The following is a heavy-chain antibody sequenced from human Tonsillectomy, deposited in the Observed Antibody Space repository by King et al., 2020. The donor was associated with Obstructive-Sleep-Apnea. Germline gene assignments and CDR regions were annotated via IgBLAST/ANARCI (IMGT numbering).Heavy chain of an antibody. CDR2: ISYSGST. CDR1: GGSISSGGYF. V-gene: IGHV4-31*03. Sequence: VQLQESGPGLVKPSQTLSLTCSVSGGSISSGGYFWTWIRQHPGKGLEWIGYISYSGSTSYNPSLKSRLTISVDPPANRFSLRLTSATAADTAVYFCAGGPQTGEALDYWGQGTLVTVSS. CDR3: AGGPQTGEALDY. J-gene: IGHJ4*02. D-gene: IGHD7-27*01.